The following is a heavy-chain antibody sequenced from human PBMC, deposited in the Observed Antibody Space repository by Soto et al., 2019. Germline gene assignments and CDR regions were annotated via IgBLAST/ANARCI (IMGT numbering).Heavy chain of an antibody. CDR1: GYNIADYW. CDR3: ARGGVSTRTFDY. V-gene: IGHV5-51*01. J-gene: IGHJ4*02. CDR2: IYPSDSDT. D-gene: IGHD3-3*01. Sequence: PGVFLKICNKGSGYNIADYWIAWVRQMPGKGLELMGIIYPSDSDTRYRPSFQGQVTISADKSISSAYLQWSSLRASDTAMYYCARGGVSTRTFDYWGQGTPVTVSS.